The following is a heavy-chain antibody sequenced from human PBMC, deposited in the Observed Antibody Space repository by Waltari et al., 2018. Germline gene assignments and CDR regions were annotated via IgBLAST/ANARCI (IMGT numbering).Heavy chain of an antibody. V-gene: IGHV4-61*02. J-gene: IGHJ5*02. CDR2: IYTSGST. Sequence: QVQLQESGPGLVKPSQTLSLTCTVSGGSISSGSYYWSWIRQPAGKGLEWIGRIYTSGSTNYNPSLKSRVTISVDTSKNQFSLKLSSVTAADTAVYYCAREYPRGAAVWTWGQGTLVTVSS. CDR1: GGSISSGSYY. D-gene: IGHD2-21*01. CDR3: AREYPRGAAVWT.